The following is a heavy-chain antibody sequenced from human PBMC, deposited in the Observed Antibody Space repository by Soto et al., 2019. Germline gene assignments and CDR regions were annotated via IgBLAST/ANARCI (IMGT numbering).Heavy chain of an antibody. V-gene: IGHV2-5*02. D-gene: IGHD3-16*01. J-gene: IGHJ5*02. Sequence: QITLKESGPTLVKPTQTLTLTCTFSGFSLTTRGVGVCWIRQPPGKALECRALIYWDDDKRYSPSLQSRLSITKDTSKNQVVLTMTNVDPVDTATYYCAHIPNYYQYDWFDPWGQGTLVSVSS. CDR3: AHIPNYYQYDWFDP. CDR2: IYWDDDK. CDR1: GFSLTTRGVG.